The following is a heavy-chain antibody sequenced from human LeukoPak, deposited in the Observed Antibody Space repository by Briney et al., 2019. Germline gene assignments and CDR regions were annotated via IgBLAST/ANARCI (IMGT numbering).Heavy chain of an antibody. CDR1: GFTFSSYE. CDR3: ARGERDYDYVWGSKRPNWFDP. Sequence: GGSLRLSCAASGFTFSSYEMNWVRQAPGKGLEWVSYISSSGSTIYYADSVKGRFTISRDNAKNSLYLQMNSLRAEDTAVYYCARGERDYDYVWGSKRPNWFDPWGQGTLVTVSS. D-gene: IGHD3-16*01. J-gene: IGHJ5*02. CDR2: ISSSGSTI. V-gene: IGHV3-48*03.